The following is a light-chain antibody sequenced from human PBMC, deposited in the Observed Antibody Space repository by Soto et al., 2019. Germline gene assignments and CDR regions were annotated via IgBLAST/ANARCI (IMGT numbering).Light chain of an antibody. Sequence: DIQMTQSPSSLSASVGDRVTITCRASQSISSYLNWYQQKPGKAPNLLIYAASSLQSGVPSRFSGSGSGTDFTLTISSLHPEDFATYYCPQSYSTPFTFGPGTKVDIK. V-gene: IGKV1-39*01. CDR3: PQSYSTPFT. CDR2: AAS. J-gene: IGKJ3*01. CDR1: QSISSY.